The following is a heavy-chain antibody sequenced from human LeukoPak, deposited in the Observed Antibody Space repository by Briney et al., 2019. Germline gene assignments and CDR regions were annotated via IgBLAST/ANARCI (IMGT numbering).Heavy chain of an antibody. CDR3: VTDGRFPPYSLTY. V-gene: IGHV3-15*01. J-gene: IGHJ1*01. CDR1: GFIFPNAW. Sequence: GGSLRLSRAPSGFIFPNAWMHLVRQAPGKGLEWVGRIKNKNSGRTTNYIEPVTGRFTLSSDDSRQTLSQAMDSTKTDDTVIYYRVTDGRFPPYSLTYWGQGTLVTVSS. CDR2: IKNKNSGRTT. D-gene: IGHD2-21*01.